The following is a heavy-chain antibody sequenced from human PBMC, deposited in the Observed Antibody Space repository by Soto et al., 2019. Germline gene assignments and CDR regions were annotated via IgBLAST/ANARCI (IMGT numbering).Heavy chain of an antibody. V-gene: IGHV3-33*01. CDR2: IWYDGSNK. J-gene: IGHJ5*02. CDR3: ARLGLSIAARPWEQDWFDP. D-gene: IGHD6-6*01. Sequence: SLRLSCAASGFTFSSYGMHWVRQAPGKGLEWVAVIWYDGSNKYYADSVKGRFTISRDNSKNTLYLQMNSLRAEDTAVYYCARLGLSIAARPWEQDWFDPWGQGTLVTVPQ. CDR1: GFTFSSYG.